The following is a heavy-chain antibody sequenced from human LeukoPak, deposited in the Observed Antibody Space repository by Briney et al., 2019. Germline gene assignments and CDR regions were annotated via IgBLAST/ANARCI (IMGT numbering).Heavy chain of an antibody. CDR1: GGSISSGGYY. Sequence: PSQTLSLTCTVSGGSISSGGYYWSWIRQPPGKGLEWIGRIYTSGSTNYNPSLKSRVTISVDTSKNQFSLKLSSVTAADTAVYYCASDAPSTVPGDAFDIWGQGTMVTVSS. D-gene: IGHD4-17*01. CDR2: IYTSGST. V-gene: IGHV4-61*02. CDR3: ASDAPSTVPGDAFDI. J-gene: IGHJ3*02.